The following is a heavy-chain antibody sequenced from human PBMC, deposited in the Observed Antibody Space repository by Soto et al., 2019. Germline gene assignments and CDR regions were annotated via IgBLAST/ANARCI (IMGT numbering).Heavy chain of an antibody. Sequence: GGSLRLSCAASGFTFSRYEMNWVRQAPGKGLEWVSYISSSGSTIYYADSVKGRFTISRDNAKNSLYLQMNSLRAEDTAVYYCAKSGYSLGMDVWGQGTTVTVSS. V-gene: IGHV3-48*03. CDR3: AKSGYSLGMDV. J-gene: IGHJ6*02. CDR1: GFTFSRYE. D-gene: IGHD5-18*01. CDR2: ISSSGSTI.